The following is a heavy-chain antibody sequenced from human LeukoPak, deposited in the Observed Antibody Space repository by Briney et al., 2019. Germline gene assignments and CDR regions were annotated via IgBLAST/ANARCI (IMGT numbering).Heavy chain of an antibody. CDR1: GFTFSSYG. CDR2: IRYDGSNK. Sequence: PGGSLRLSCAASGFTFSSYGMHWVRQAPGKGLEWVAFIRYDGSNKYYADSVKGRFTISRDNSKNTLYLQMNSLRAEDTAVYYCAKDWDLDWYFDYWGQGTLVTVSS. J-gene: IGHJ4*02. CDR3: AKDWDLDWYFDY. D-gene: IGHD3-9*01. V-gene: IGHV3-30*02.